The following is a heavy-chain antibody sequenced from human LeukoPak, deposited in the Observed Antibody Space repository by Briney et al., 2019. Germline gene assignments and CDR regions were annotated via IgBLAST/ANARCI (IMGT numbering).Heavy chain of an antibody. Sequence: AASVKVSCKASGYTFISYGISWVRQAPGQGLERMGWISGYNDNTNYAQDLQGRVTMTTDTSTSTAYMELRSLRSDDTAVYYCARETSGNYYLGYWGQGTLVTVSS. CDR3: ARETSGNYYLGY. D-gene: IGHD1-26*01. J-gene: IGHJ4*02. CDR1: GYTFISYG. CDR2: ISGYNDNT. V-gene: IGHV1-18*01.